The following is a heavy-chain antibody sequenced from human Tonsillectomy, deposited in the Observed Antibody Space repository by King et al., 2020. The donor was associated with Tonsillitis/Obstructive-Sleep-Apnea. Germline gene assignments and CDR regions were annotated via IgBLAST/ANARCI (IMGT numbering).Heavy chain of an antibody. J-gene: IGHJ4*02. CDR2: IKSKTDGGTT. Sequence: EVQLVESGGGLVKPGGSLRLSCAASGFIFSNAWMSWVRQAPGKXLEWVGRIKSKTDGGTTHYAAPVKGRFXISRDDSKNXLYLQMNSLKTEDTAVYYCTTXPXXVGATTCGYWGQGXLVTVSS. CDR3: TTXPXXVGATTCGY. D-gene: IGHD1-26*01. CDR1: GFIFSNAW. V-gene: IGHV3-15*01.